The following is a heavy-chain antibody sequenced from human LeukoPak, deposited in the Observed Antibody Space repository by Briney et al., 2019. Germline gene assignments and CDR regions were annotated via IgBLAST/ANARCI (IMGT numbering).Heavy chain of an antibody. Sequence: ASVKVSCKASGYTFATYDINWVRQATGQGLEWMGWMNPHSGNAGYAQKFQGSATITRNTSISTAYMELSSLRSEDTAVYYCARGDDRSGYNTFLDYWGQGTLVTVSS. CDR3: ARGDDRSGYNTFLDY. CDR1: GYTFATYD. J-gene: IGHJ4*02. CDR2: MNPHSGNA. D-gene: IGHD3-22*01. V-gene: IGHV1-8*03.